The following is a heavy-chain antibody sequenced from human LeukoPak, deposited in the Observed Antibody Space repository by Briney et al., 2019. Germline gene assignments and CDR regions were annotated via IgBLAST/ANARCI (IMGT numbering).Heavy chain of an antibody. Sequence: SETLSLTCTVSGGSISSSYWSWIRQPPGKGLEWIGYIYHSGNTNSNPSLKSRVTISVDTSKKQFSLKLSSVTAADTAVYYCAETNDSSGYYFEYWGQGTLVTVSS. CDR2: IYHSGNT. J-gene: IGHJ4*02. CDR1: GGSISSSY. D-gene: IGHD3-22*01. CDR3: AETNDSSGYYFEY. V-gene: IGHV4-59*01.